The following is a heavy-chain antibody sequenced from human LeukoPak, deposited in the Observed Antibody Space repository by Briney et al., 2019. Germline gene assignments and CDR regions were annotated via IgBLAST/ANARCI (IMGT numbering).Heavy chain of an antibody. D-gene: IGHD3-22*01. CDR1: GFTFSSYG. CDR2: ISGSGGST. J-gene: IGHJ4*02. CDR3: AKTDDSSGYYFSYFDY. V-gene: IGHV3-23*01. Sequence: GGSLRLSCAASGFTFSSYGMSWVRQAPGKVLEWVSAISGSGGSTYYADSVKGRFTISRDNSKNTLYLQMNSLRAEDTAVYYCAKTDDSSGYYFSYFDYWGQGTLVTVSS.